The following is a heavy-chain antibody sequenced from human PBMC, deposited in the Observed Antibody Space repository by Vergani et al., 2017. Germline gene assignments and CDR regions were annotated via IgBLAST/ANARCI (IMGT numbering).Heavy chain of an antibody. J-gene: IGHJ4*02. CDR2: IHTSGST. CDR1: GGSINSHNYY. CDR3: ARASCLGGSCYKPHFDY. Sequence: QVQLQESGPGLVKPSQTLSLTCTVSGGSINSHNYYWSWIRQPAGKGLEWIGRIHTSGSTNYNPSLKSRVTLSEDTSKNQFSLNLTSMTAADTAVYFCARASCLGGSCYKPHFDYWGQGILVTVSS. D-gene: IGHD2-15*01. V-gene: IGHV4-61*02.